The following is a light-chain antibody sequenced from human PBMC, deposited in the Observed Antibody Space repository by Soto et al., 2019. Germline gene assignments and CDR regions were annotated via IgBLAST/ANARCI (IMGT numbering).Light chain of an antibody. V-gene: IGKV3-15*01. CDR2: GAS. CDR1: QSVGSN. CDR3: QQYTNWPYT. Sequence: EIVMTQSPATLSVSPGERASLSCRASQSVGSNLAWYQPTAGQAPRLLIYGASTRATGIPARFSGSGSGTNFTLSISSLQSEDFAVYSCQQYTNWPYTFGQGTKLEIK. J-gene: IGKJ2*01.